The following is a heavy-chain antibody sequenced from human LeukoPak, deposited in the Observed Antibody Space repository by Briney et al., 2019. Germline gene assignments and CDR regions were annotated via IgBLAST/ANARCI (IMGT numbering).Heavy chain of an antibody. V-gene: IGHV1-2*02. CDR2: INPNSGGT. Sequence: ASVKVSCKASGYTFTNYAMNWVRQAPGQGLEWMGWINPNSGGTNSAQKFQGRVTMTRDTSISTAYMELSRLRSDDTAVYYCARESFSTLTSATDAFDIWGQGTMVTVSS. J-gene: IGHJ3*02. CDR3: ARESFSTLTSATDAFDI. D-gene: IGHD4-17*01. CDR1: GYTFTNYA.